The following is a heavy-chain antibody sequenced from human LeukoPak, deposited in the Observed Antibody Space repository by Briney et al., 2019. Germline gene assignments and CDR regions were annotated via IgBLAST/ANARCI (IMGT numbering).Heavy chain of an antibody. V-gene: IGHV3-64*01. J-gene: IGHJ3*02. D-gene: IGHD2-2*01. CDR1: GFTFSSYA. CDR2: ISSNGGST. Sequence: GGSLRLSCAASGFTFSSYAMHWVRQAPGKGLEYVSAISSNGGSTYYTNSVKGRLTISRDNSKNTLYLQMGSLRAEDMAVYYCARGGCSSTSCYSFDIWGQGTTVTVSS. CDR3: ARGGCSSTSCYSFDI.